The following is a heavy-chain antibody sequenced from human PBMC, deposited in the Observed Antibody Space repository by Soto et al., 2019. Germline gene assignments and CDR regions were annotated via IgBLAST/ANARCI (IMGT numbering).Heavy chain of an antibody. V-gene: IGHV1-69*12. J-gene: IGHJ6*02. Sequence: QVQLVQSGAEVKKPGSSVKVSCKASGGTFSSYAISWVRQAPGQGLEWMGGIIPIFGTANYAQKFQGRVTITADESTSTAYMELSSLRSEDTAVYYCARVVSWVTTSKIYSYYCMDVWGQGTTVTVSS. CDR1: GGTFSSYA. D-gene: IGHD4-17*01. CDR3: ARVVSWVTTSKIYSYYCMDV. CDR2: IIPIFGTA.